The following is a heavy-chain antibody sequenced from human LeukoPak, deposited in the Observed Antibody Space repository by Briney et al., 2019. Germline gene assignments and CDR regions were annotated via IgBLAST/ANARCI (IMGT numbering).Heavy chain of an antibody. CDR2: MYLSGTT. D-gene: IGHD3-22*01. V-gene: IGHV4-4*02. CDR3: AGLVGRYSSGLYYYYFDY. Sequence: PSGTLSLTCTVSGDSINSLDLWSWVRQPPGKGLEWIREMYLSGTTHSNPSVKSRVTISIDKSKNQFFLNLISVTAADTAVYYCAGLVGRYSSGLYYYYFDYWGQGTLVTVSS. J-gene: IGHJ4*02. CDR1: GDSINSLDL.